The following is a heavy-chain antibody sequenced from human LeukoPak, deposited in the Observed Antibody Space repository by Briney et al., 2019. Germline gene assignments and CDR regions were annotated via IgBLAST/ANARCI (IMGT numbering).Heavy chain of an antibody. CDR2: IYPGDSDT. V-gene: IGHV5-51*01. D-gene: IGHD6-19*01. CDR3: AKVQVGGTTGWYYHYYMDV. J-gene: IGHJ6*03. CDR1: GYSFTSYW. Sequence: GESLKISCKGSGYSFTSYWIGWVRQMPGKGLEWMGIIYPGDSDTRYSPSFQGQVTISADKSTSTAYLQWSSLKASDTAMYYCAKVQVGGTTGWYYHYYMDVWGKGTTVTIS.